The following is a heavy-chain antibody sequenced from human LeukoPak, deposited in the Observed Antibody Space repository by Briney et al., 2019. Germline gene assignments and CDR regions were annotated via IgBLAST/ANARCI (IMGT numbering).Heavy chain of an antibody. CDR1: GFTFSSYA. CDR2: ISGSGGST. D-gene: IGHD3-3*01. J-gene: IGHJ4*02. Sequence: GGSLRLSCAASGFTFSSYAMSWVRQAPGKGLEWVSAISGSGGSTYYADSVKGRFTISRDNSKNTLYLQMNSLRAEDTAVYYCANTNPKYDFWSGYQSAFDYWGQGTLVTVSS. V-gene: IGHV3-23*01. CDR3: ANTNPKYDFWSGYQSAFDY.